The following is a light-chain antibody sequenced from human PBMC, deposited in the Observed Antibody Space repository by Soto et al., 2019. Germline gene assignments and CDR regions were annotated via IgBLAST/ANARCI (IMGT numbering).Light chain of an antibody. CDR2: AKS. Sequence: EVVLTHSPDTLSLSPGERATLCCGASQSVNSDYVAWYRQKRGQAPSLLNYAKSTRATGFPDRFYGRWSWTDFTLTIYRLEPEDFAVYYCQQYGNSPQTFGQGTKVDIK. CDR3: QQYGNSPQT. CDR1: QSVNSDY. V-gene: IGKV3-20*01. J-gene: IGKJ1*01.